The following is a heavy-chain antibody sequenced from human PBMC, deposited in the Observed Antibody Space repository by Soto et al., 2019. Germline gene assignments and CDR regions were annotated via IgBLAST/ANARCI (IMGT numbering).Heavy chain of an antibody. CDR3: ERQVEYNYGASEVFDI. D-gene: IGHD4-17*01. V-gene: IGHV4-59*08. Sequence: SETLSLTCTVSGGSISSYYWSWIRQPPGKGLEWIGYIYYSGSTNYNPSLKSRVTISVDTSKNQFSLKLSSVTAADTAVYYCERQVEYNYGASEVFDIWAQGTMVPVS. CDR1: GGSISSYY. CDR2: IYYSGST. J-gene: IGHJ3*02.